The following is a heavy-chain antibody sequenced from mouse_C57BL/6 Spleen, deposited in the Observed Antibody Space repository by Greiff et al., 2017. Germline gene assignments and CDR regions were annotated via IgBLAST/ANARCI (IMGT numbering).Heavy chain of an antibody. CDR1: GYSITSGYD. CDR2: ISYSGSP. CDR3: ARDYGSSYRAWFAY. J-gene: IGHJ3*01. Sequence: VQLQQSGPGMVKPSQSLSLTCTVTGYSITSGYDWHWIRHFPGNKLEWMGYISYSGSPNYNPSLKSRISITHDTSKNHFFLKLNSVTTEDTATYYCARDYGSSYRAWFAYWGQGTLVTVSA. V-gene: IGHV3-1*01. D-gene: IGHD1-1*01.